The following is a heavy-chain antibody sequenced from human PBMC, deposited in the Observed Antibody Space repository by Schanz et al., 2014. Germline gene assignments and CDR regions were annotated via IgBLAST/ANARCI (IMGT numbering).Heavy chain of an antibody. J-gene: IGHJ6*02. CDR3: AKDRGSGTSYYYYTVDV. D-gene: IGHD1-26*01. V-gene: IGHV3-23*04. CDR1: GFTVSSDF. CDR2: ISGSGGST. Sequence: EVQLVESGGGLVQPGGSLRISCAASGFTVSSDFMAWVRHAPGKGLQWVSTISGSGGSTYYADSVKGRFTISRDNSKNTLYLQMNSLGAEDTAVYYCAKDRGSGTSYYYYTVDVWGQGTTVTVSS.